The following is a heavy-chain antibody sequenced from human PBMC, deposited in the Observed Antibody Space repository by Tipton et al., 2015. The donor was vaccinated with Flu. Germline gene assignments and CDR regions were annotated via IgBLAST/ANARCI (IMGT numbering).Heavy chain of an antibody. CDR3: AKDARFLEWLYQYFDY. J-gene: IGHJ4*02. V-gene: IGHV3-30*18. CDR1: GFTFSSYG. Sequence: RSLRLSCAASGFTFSSYGMHWVRQAPGKGLEWVSVISYDGSNKYYADSVKGRFTISRDNSKNTLYLQMNSLRAEDTAVYYCAKDARFLEWLYQYFDYWGQGTLVTVSS. CDR2: ISYDGSNK. D-gene: IGHD3-3*01.